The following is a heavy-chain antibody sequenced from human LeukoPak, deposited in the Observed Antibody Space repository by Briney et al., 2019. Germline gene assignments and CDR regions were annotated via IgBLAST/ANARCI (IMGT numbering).Heavy chain of an antibody. V-gene: IGHV1-8*01. CDR3: ASPREGTTYYYYGMDV. CDR1: GYTFTSYD. D-gene: IGHD1-7*01. Sequence: GASVKVSCKASGYTFTSYDINWVRQATGQGLEWMGWMNPNSGNTGYAQKFQGRVTMTRNTSISTAYMELSSLRSEDTAVYYCASPREGTTYYYYGMDVWGQGTTVTVSS. J-gene: IGHJ6*02. CDR2: MNPNSGNT.